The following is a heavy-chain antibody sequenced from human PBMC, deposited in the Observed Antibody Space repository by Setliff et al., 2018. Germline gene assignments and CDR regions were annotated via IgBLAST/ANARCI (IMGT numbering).Heavy chain of an antibody. V-gene: IGHV4-61*09. CDR3: ATNPYQLLNFDY. Sequence: PSETLSLTCTVSGGSISSSSYYWSWIRQPAGKGLEWIGHIYTSGSTDYNPSLKSRVTISVDTSKNQFSLKLSSMTAADTAVYYCATNPYQLLNFDYWGQGTLVTVSS. CDR1: GGSISSSSYY. J-gene: IGHJ4*02. CDR2: IYTSGST. D-gene: IGHD2-2*01.